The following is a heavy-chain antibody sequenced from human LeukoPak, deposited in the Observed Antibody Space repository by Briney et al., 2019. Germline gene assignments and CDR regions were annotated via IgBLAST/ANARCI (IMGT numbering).Heavy chain of an antibody. V-gene: IGHV3-23*01. Sequence: GSLRLSCAASGFTFSSYAMSWVRQAPGKGLDWVSAISGSGGSTYYADSVKGRFTISRDNSKNTVYLQMNSLRAEDTAVYYCAKARLLRYFDWLDWGQGTLVTVSS. CDR2: ISGSGGST. D-gene: IGHD3-9*01. J-gene: IGHJ4*02. CDR1: GFTFSSYA. CDR3: AKARLLRYFDWLD.